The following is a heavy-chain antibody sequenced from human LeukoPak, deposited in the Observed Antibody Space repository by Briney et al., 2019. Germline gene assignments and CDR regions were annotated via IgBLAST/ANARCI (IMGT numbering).Heavy chain of an antibody. CDR2: ISYDGSNK. J-gene: IGHJ4*02. V-gene: IGHV3-30*18. Sequence: GRSLRLSCAASGFTFSSYGMHWVRQAPGKGLEWVAVISYDGSNKYYADSVKGRFTISRDNPKNTLYLQMNSLRAEDTAVYYCAKSSAAVAGIGYWGQGTLVTVSS. D-gene: IGHD6-19*01. CDR3: AKSSAAVAGIGY. CDR1: GFTFSSYG.